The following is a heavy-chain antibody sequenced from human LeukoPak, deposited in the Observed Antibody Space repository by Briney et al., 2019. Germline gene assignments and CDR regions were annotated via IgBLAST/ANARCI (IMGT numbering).Heavy chain of an antibody. CDR2: IDDSGNT. CDR1: VGSISSYY. CDR3: AREATAFYNWFDP. D-gene: IGHD5-18*01. Sequence: AETLSLTCTVSVGSISSYYWSWIRQPPGKGLEWIGYIDDSGNTNYNPSLKSQVTISVDKSKNQFSLKLSFVTAADTAMYYCAREATAFYNWFDPWGQGALVTVSS. J-gene: IGHJ5*02. V-gene: IGHV4-59*01.